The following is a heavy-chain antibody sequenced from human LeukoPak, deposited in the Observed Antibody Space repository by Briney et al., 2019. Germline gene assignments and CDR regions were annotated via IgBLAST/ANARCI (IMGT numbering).Heavy chain of an antibody. V-gene: IGHV4-61*02. CDR3: ARGVIGSYNFDY. J-gene: IGHJ4*02. Sequence: SETLSLTCAVSGGSISSGGYYWSWIRQPAGKGLEWIGRIYTSGSTNYNPSLKSRVTMSVDTSKNQFSLKLSSVTAADTAVYYCARGVIGSYNFDYWGQGTLVTVSS. D-gene: IGHD1-26*01. CDR1: GGSISSGGYY. CDR2: IYTSGST.